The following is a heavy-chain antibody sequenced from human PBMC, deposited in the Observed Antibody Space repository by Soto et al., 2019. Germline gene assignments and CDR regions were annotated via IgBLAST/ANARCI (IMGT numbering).Heavy chain of an antibody. CDR1: GGSISSYY. V-gene: IGHV4-59*01. CDR2: IYYSGST. J-gene: IGHJ6*02. Sequence: PSETLSLTCTVSGGSISSYYWSWIRQPPGKGLEWIGYIYYSGSTNYNPSLKSRVTISVDTSKNQFSLRLSSVTAADTAVYYCARDRSVGGYSSSWYLQSGSFSDAYYYYGMDVWGQGTTVTVSS. CDR3: ARDRSVGGYSSSWYLQSGSFSDAYYYYGMDV. D-gene: IGHD6-13*01.